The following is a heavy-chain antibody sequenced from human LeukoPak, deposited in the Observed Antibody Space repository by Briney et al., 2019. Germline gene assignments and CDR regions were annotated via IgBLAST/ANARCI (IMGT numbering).Heavy chain of an antibody. Sequence: PGGSLRLSCAASGFTFSSFAMHWVRQAPGKGLEWVSAIRGSGGSTYYADSVKGRFTISRDNSKNTLYLQMNSLRAEDTAVYYCAKDIEIIVVPAAHQGDAFDIWGQGTMVTVSS. J-gene: IGHJ3*02. CDR2: IRGSGGST. CDR3: AKDIEIIVVPAAHQGDAFDI. CDR1: GFTFSSFA. D-gene: IGHD2-2*01. V-gene: IGHV3-23*01.